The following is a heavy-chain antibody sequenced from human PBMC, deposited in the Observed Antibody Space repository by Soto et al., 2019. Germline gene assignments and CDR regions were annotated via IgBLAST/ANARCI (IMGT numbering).Heavy chain of an antibody. D-gene: IGHD1-20*01. J-gene: IGHJ5*02. CDR1: GGSVSSGSYY. CDR2: IYYSGST. Sequence: SETLSLTCTVSGGSVSSGSYYWSWIRQPPGKGLEWIGYIYYSGSTNYNPSLKSRVTISVDTSKNQFSLKLSSVTAADTAVYYCAIEGITRGGNWFDPWGQGTLVTVSS. CDR3: AIEGITRGGNWFDP. V-gene: IGHV4-61*01.